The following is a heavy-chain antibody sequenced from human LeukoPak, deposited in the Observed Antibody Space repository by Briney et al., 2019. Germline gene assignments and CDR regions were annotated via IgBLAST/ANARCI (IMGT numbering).Heavy chain of an antibody. J-gene: IGHJ4*02. D-gene: IGHD4-17*01. CDR2: IYSGGNT. V-gene: IGHV3-53*01. CDR1: GFPFSDRY. Sequence: PGGSLRLSCAATGFPFSDRYMSWIRQAPGKGLEWVSFIYSGGNTHYSDSVKGRLTISRDNSKNTLYLQMNGLRAEDTAVYYCARRAGEYSHPYDYWGQGTLVTVSS. CDR3: ARRAGEYSHPYDY.